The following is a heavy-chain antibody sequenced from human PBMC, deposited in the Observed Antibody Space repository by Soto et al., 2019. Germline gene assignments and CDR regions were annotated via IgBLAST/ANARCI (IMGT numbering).Heavy chain of an antibody. Sequence: SETLSLTCTVSGGSISSGDYYWSWIRQPPGKGLEWIGYIYYSGSTYYNPSLKSRVTISVDTSKNQFSLKLSSVTAADTAVYYCARGGGEITIFGVAVFVMDVWGQGTTVTVSS. J-gene: IGHJ6*02. V-gene: IGHV4-30-4*01. CDR1: GGSISSGDYY. CDR2: IYYSGST. CDR3: ARGGGEITIFGVAVFVMDV. D-gene: IGHD3-3*01.